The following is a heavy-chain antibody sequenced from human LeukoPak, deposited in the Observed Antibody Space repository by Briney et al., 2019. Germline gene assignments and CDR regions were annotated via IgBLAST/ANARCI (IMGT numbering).Heavy chain of an antibody. V-gene: IGHV4-59*01. CDR3: ARTVVAATPLLDY. CDR2: IYYSGST. J-gene: IGHJ4*02. Sequence: PSETLSLTCTVSGGSISSYYWSWIRQPPGKGLEWIGYIYYSGSTNYNPSLKSRVTISVDTSKNQFSLKLSSVTAADTAVYYCARTVVAATPLLDYWGQGTLVTVSS. D-gene: IGHD2-15*01. CDR1: GGSISSYY.